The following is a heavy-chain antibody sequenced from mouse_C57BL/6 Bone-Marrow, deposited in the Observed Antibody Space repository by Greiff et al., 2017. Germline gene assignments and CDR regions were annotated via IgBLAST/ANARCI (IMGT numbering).Heavy chain of an antibody. J-gene: IGHJ3*01. V-gene: IGHV1-72*01. Sequence: QVQLQQPGAELVKPGASVKLSCKASGYTFTSYWMHWVKQRPGRGLEWIGRIDPNSGGTKYNEKFKSKATLTVDKPSSTAYMQLSSLTSEDSAVYYCARDYYGSSYGGFAYGGQGTLVTVSA. D-gene: IGHD1-1*01. CDR1: GYTFTSYW. CDR3: ARDYYGSSYGGFAY. CDR2: IDPNSGGT.